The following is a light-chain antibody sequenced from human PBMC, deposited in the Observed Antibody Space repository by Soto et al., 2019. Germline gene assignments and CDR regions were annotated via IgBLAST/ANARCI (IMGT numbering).Light chain of an antibody. Sequence: DIQMTQSPSSVSASVGDTVTITCRASQGISSWLAWYQKKPGKAPKLLIYAATRLQSGVPSRFSGSGSGTDFTLTISSLQPEDFATYYCQQANSFPLTFGHGTRLEIK. CDR1: QGISSW. CDR2: AAT. V-gene: IGKV1-12*01. J-gene: IGKJ5*01. CDR3: QQANSFPLT.